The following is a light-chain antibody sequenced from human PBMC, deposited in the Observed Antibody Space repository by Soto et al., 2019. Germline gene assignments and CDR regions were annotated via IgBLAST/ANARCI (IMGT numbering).Light chain of an antibody. Sequence: EIVMTQSPATLSVSPGERATLSCRTSQSVSNYLAWYQEKPGQAPRLLIYGASNRATGIPARFSGSGSGTDFTLTISSLEPEDFAIYYCQQRSTWPGITFGGGTKV. CDR1: QSVSNY. CDR3: QQRSTWPGIT. J-gene: IGKJ4*01. V-gene: IGKV3-11*01. CDR2: GAS.